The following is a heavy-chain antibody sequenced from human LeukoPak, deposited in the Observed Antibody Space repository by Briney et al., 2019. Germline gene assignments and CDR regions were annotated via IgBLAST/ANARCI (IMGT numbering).Heavy chain of an antibody. CDR1: GGSFSGYY. V-gene: IGHV4-34*01. D-gene: IGHD3-10*01. CDR2: INHSGST. J-gene: IGHJ5*02. CDR3: ARSLWFGDRGINFNWSDP. Sequence: PSETLSLTCAVYGGSFSGYYWSWIRQPPGKGLEWIGEINHSGSTNYNPSLKSRVTISVDTSKNQFSLKLSSVTAADTAVYYCARSLWFGDRGINFNWSDPWGQGTLVTVSS.